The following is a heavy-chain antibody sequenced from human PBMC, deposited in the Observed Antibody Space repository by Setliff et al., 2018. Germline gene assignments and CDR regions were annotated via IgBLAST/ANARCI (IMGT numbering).Heavy chain of an antibody. J-gene: IGHJ4*02. D-gene: IGHD1-7*01. Sequence: GGSLRLSCAASGFTFSNYAMNWVRQAPGKGLEWVSVISDSGGTTYYADSMKGRFTISRDNSKNTLYLQMNSLRAEDTAVYYCAKKLPGVRYFDYCGQGTLVTVSS. CDR3: AKKLPGVRYFDY. CDR2: ISDSGGTT. CDR1: GFTFSNYA. V-gene: IGHV3-23*01.